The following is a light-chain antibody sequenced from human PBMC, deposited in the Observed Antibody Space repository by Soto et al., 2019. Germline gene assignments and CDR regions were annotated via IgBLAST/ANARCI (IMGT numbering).Light chain of an antibody. J-gene: IGKJ2*01. CDR2: CAS. V-gene: IGKV4-1*01. Sequence: DIVMTQSPDSLAVSLGERATINCKSSQNILYSPNNKNYLAWYQQKPGQPPKLLTYCASTRQSGVPDRFSGSGSETDFTLTISSVQSEDVAVYYCLQYYNSYTFGQGTKLEI. CDR1: QNILYSPNNKNY. CDR3: LQYYNSYT.